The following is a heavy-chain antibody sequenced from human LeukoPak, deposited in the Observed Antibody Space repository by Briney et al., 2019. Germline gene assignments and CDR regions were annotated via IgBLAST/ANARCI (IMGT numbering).Heavy chain of an antibody. V-gene: IGHV3-9*01. CDR1: GFTYGDYA. Sequence: GGSLRLSCAASGFTYGDYAMHCVRQAPGKGLEWVSGISWNSGSIGYADSVKGRFTMSRDNAKNCLYLQMNSLRAEDTALYYCAKDIIGSSGWYSMPDYWGQGTLVTVSS. CDR3: AKDIIGSSGWYSMPDY. CDR2: ISWNSGSI. D-gene: IGHD6-19*01. J-gene: IGHJ4*02.